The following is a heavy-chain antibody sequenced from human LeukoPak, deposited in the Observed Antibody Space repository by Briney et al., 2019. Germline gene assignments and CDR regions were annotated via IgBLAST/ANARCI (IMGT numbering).Heavy chain of an antibody. CDR3: AKDPDCTSGICYTFFVY. D-gene: IGHD2-8*01. V-gene: IGHV1-69*06. J-gene: IGHJ4*02. CDR2: IIPIFGTA. Sequence: ASVKVSCKASGGTFSSYAISWVRQAPGQGLEWMGGIIPIFGTANYAQKFQGRVTITADKSSTTVYMELSSLRSEDTAVYYCAKDPDCTSGICYTFFVYWGQGTLVTVSS. CDR1: GGTFSSYA.